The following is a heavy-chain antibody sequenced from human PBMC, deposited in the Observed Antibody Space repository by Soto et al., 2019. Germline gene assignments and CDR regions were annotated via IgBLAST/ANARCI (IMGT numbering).Heavy chain of an antibody. CDR2: IKSKTDGETT. CDR3: TLHIVVVTSVHNYFNH. D-gene: IGHD2-21*02. Sequence: EVQLVDSGGGLVKPGGSLTLSCAASGFTFTNAWMSWVRQAPGKGLEWVGRIKSKTDGETTDYAAPVKGRFTISRDDSQNTMYLQMNSLQIEDKAVYYCTLHIVVVTSVHNYFNHWGQGTLVTVSS. J-gene: IGHJ4*02. CDR1: GFTFTNAW. V-gene: IGHV3-15*01.